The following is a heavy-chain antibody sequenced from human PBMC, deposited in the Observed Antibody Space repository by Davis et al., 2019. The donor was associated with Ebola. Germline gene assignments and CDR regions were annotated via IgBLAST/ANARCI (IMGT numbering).Heavy chain of an antibody. CDR3: THPTPGPGSDY. D-gene: IGHD1-14*01. Sequence: GESLKISCAASGFTFSGSAMHWVRQASGKGLEWVGRIRSKANSYATAYAASVKGRFTISRDDSKNTAYLQMNSLKTEDTAVYYCTHPTPGPGSDYWGQGTLVTVSS. CDR1: GFTFSGSA. CDR2: IRSKANSYAT. J-gene: IGHJ4*02. V-gene: IGHV3-73*01.